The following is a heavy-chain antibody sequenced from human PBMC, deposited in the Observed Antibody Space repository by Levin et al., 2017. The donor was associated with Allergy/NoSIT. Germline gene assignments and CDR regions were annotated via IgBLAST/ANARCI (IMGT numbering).Heavy chain of an antibody. V-gene: IGHV3-7*01. Sequence: GESLKISCAASGFTFSSYWMSWVRQAPGKGLEWVANIKQDGSEKYYVDSVKGRFTISRDNAKNSLYLQMNSLRAEDTAVYYCARDGRGYFDYWGQGTLVTVSS. J-gene: IGHJ4*02. D-gene: IGHD1-26*01. CDR3: ARDGRGYFDY. CDR2: IKQDGSEK. CDR1: GFTFSSYW.